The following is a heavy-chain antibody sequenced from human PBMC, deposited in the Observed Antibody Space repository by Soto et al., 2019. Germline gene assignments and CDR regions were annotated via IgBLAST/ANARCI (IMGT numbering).Heavy chain of an antibody. CDR2: ISAYNGNT. CDR1: GYTFTSYG. Sequence: ASVKVSCKASGYTFTSYGISWLRQAPGQGLEWMGWISAYNGNTNYAQKLQGRVTMTTDTSTSTAYMELRSLRSDDTAVYYCARDFGYYDFWSGTYYFDYWGQGTLVTVSS. J-gene: IGHJ4*02. V-gene: IGHV1-18*04. CDR3: ARDFGYYDFWSGTYYFDY. D-gene: IGHD3-3*01.